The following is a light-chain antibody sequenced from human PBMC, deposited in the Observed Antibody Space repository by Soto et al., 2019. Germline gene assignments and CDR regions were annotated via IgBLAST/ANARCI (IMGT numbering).Light chain of an antibody. CDR2: SNN. V-gene: IGLV1-44*01. Sequence: SGLTQPPSASGTPGPRVTFSFSGNSSNIGSNTVNWYQQLPGTAPKLLIYSNNQRPSGVPDRFSGSKSGTSASLAISGLQSEDEADYYCAAWDDSLNGHVFGTGTKVTVL. J-gene: IGLJ1*01. CDR3: AAWDDSLNGHV. CDR1: SSNIGSNT.